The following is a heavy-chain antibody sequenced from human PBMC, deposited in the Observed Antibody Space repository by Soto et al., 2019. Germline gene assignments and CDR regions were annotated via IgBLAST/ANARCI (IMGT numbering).Heavy chain of an antibody. CDR1: GYSLTSYW. D-gene: IGHD6-13*01. CDR3: TRRAGYIDY. V-gene: IGHV5-51*01. CDR2: VYPGDSDT. Sequence: GESRKISCXASGYSLTSYWIGWVRQRPGKGLEWMGIVYPGDSDTRYNPSFRGQVTISVDRSTSTAYLQWSSMEASDTAMYYCTRRAGYIDYWGQGTLVTVSS. J-gene: IGHJ4*02.